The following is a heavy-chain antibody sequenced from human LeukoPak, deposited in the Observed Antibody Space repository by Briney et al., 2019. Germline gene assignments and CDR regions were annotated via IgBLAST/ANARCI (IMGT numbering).Heavy chain of an antibody. CDR3: ARQGQWLVY. CDR2: IYYSGST. CDR1: GGSISTYY. Sequence: SETLSLTCTVSGGSISTYYWSWIRQPPRKGLEWIGYIYYSGSTNYNPSLKSRVTISVDTSKNQFSLKLSSVTAADTAVYYCARQGQWLVYWGQGTLVTVSS. D-gene: IGHD6-19*01. J-gene: IGHJ4*02. V-gene: IGHV4-59*08.